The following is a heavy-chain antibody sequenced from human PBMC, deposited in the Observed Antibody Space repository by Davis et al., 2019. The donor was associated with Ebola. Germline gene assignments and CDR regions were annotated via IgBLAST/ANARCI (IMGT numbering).Heavy chain of an antibody. CDR1: GFTFSNYD. CDR2: INAGSSRK. CDR3: AKRAGGY. V-gene: IGHV3-48*01. J-gene: IGHJ4*02. Sequence: GGSLTLSCAASGFTFSNYDMNWVRQAPGKGLEWVSNINAGSSRKSYADSVKGRFTISRDNAKNSLYLQMNSLRAEDTAVYYCAKRAGGYWGQGTLVTVSS. D-gene: IGHD3-10*01.